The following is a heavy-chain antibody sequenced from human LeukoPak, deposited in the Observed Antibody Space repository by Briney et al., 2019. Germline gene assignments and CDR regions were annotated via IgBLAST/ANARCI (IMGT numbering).Heavy chain of an antibody. V-gene: IGHV4-59*01. CDR2: IYYSGST. Sequence: SETLSLTCTVSGGSISSYYWSWIRQPPGKGLEWIGYIYYSGSTNYTPSLKRRVTISVDTSKNQFSLKLSSVTAADTAVYYCARGRAHGADYWGQGTLVTVSS. J-gene: IGHJ4*02. D-gene: IGHD3-10*01. CDR1: GGSISSYY. CDR3: ARGRAHGADY.